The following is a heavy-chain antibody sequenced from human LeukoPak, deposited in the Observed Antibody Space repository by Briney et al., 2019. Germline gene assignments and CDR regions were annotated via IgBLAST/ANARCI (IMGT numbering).Heavy chain of an antibody. J-gene: IGHJ6*03. D-gene: IGHD3-10*01. V-gene: IGHV4-4*07. CDR3: ARGAMVRGVIIPPRYFYYMDV. Sequence: SETLSLTCTVSGGSISSYYWSWIRQPAGKGLEWIGRIYSSGSTDYNPSLKSRVTISVDTSKNQFSLRLSSVTAADTAVYYCARGAMVRGVIIPPRYFYYMDVWGKGTTVTISS. CDR2: IYSSGST. CDR1: GGSISSYY.